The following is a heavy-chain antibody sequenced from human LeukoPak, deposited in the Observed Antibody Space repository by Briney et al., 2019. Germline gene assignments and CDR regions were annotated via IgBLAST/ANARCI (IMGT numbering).Heavy chain of an antibody. D-gene: IGHD2-15*01. V-gene: IGHV3-23*01. CDR2: ISGSGDDP. Sequence: AGGSLRLSCAASGFTFSNYAMNWVRQAPGKGLEWVSSISGSGDDPSYADSVKGRFTISRDNSRNTLYLQMNSLRAEDTAVYFCAGRHCSGGGCYFAGADPFDYWGQGTLVTVSS. CDR3: AGRHCSGGGCYFAGADPFDY. J-gene: IGHJ4*02. CDR1: GFTFSNYA.